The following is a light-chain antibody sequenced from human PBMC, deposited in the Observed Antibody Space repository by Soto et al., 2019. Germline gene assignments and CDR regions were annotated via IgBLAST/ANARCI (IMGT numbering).Light chain of an antibody. J-gene: IGKJ4*01. CDR1: QSVSSSY. CDR2: GAS. Sequence: EIVLTQSPGTLSLSPGERATLSCRASQSVSSSYLAWYQQKPGQAPRLLIYGASSRAPGIPDRFSGSGSGTDFTLTISRLEPEDFRVYYCQQYGSSPALTLGGGTKVEIK. CDR3: QQYGSSPALT. V-gene: IGKV3-20*01.